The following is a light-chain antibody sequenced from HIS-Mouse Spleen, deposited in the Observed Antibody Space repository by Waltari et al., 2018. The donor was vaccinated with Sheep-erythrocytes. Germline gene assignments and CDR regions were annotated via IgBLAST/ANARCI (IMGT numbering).Light chain of an antibody. V-gene: IGLV2-23*01. CDR1: SSDVGSYNL. Sequence: QSALTQPASVSGSPGQSITISCTGTSSDVGSYNLVSWYQQHPGKAPKLLIYSNNQRPSGVPDRFSGSKSGTSASLAISGLQSEDEADYYCCSYAGSSTPWVFGGGTKLTVL. J-gene: IGLJ3*02. CDR2: SNN. CDR3: CSYAGSSTPWV.